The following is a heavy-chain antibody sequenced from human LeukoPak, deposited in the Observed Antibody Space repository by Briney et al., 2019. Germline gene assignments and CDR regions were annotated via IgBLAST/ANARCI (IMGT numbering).Heavy chain of an antibody. CDR2: IYTSGST. CDR1: GGSISSGSYY. V-gene: IGHV4-61*02. Sequence: SETLSLTCTVSGGSISSGSYYWSWIRQPAGKGLEWIGRIYTSGSTNYNPSLKSRVTISVDTSKNQFSLKLSSVTAADTAVYYCARDRENYGDYGVAFDIWGQGTMVTVSS. CDR3: ARDRENYGDYGVAFDI. D-gene: IGHD4-17*01. J-gene: IGHJ3*02.